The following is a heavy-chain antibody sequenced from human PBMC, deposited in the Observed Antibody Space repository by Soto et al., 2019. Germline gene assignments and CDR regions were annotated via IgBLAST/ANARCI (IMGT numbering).Heavy chain of an antibody. V-gene: IGHV3-49*03. CDR2: IRSKAYGGTT. CDR3: TRGWDFPSYYGMDV. J-gene: IGHJ6*02. D-gene: IGHD1-26*01. Sequence: GGSLRLSCTASGFTFGAYAMSWFRQAPGKGLEWVGFIRSKAYGGTTEYAASVKGRFTFSRDDSKSIAYLQMNSLKTEDTAVYYCTRGWDFPSYYGMDVWGQGTTVTVSS. CDR1: GFTFGAYA.